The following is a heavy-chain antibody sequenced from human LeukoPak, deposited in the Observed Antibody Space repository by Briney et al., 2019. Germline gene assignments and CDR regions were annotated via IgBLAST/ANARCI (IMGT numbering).Heavy chain of an antibody. V-gene: IGHV3-23*01. CDR2: FSGSGGGT. D-gene: IGHD5-24*01. CDR3: ARSGYNRFDY. J-gene: IGHJ4*02. CDR1: GFTFSSYA. Sequence: GGSLRLSCAASGFTFSSYAMSWVRQAPGKGLEWVSAFSGSGGGTYYADSVKGRFTISRDNSKSTLYLQMTSLRAEDTAVYYCARSGYNRFDYWGQGTLVTVSS.